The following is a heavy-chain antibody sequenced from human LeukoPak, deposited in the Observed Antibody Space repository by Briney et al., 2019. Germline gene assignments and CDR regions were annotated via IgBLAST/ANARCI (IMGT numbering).Heavy chain of an antibody. CDR1: GFTFSSYE. CDR2: ISSSGSTI. D-gene: IGHD2-15*01. V-gene: IGHV3-48*03. Sequence: PGGSLRLSCAASGFTFSSYEMNWVRQAPGKGLEWVSYISSSGSTIYYADSVKGRFTISRDNAKNSLYLQMNSLRAEDTAVYYCARESWLLRNWFDPWGQGTLVTVSS. J-gene: IGHJ5*02. CDR3: ARESWLLRNWFDP.